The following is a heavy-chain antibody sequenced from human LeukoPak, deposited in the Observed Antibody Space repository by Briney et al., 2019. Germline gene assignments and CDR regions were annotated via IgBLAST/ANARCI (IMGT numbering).Heavy chain of an antibody. CDR1: GYTFTSYY. CDR2: IYPRDGST. J-gene: IGHJ4*02. CDR3: ARDQEGFDY. Sequence: ASVKVSCKASGYTFTSYYIHWVRQAPGQGLEWMGMIYPRDGSTSYAQKFQGRVTVTRDTSTSTVHMELSGLRSEDTVVYYCARDQEGFDYWGQGTLVTVSS. V-gene: IGHV1-46*01.